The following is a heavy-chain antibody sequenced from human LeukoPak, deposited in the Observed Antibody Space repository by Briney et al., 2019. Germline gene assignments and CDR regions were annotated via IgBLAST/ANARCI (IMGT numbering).Heavy chain of an antibody. CDR3: AKSWGMEWLLYPYYFDY. J-gene: IGHJ4*02. V-gene: IGHV3-23*01. CDR2: ISGSGGST. D-gene: IGHD3-3*01. Sequence: GGSLRLSCAASGFTFSSYAMSWVRQAPGKGLEWVSAISGSGGSTYYADSVKGRFTISRDNSKNTLYLQMNSLRAEDTAVHYCAKSWGMEWLLYPYYFDYWGQGTLVTVSS. CDR1: GFTFSSYA.